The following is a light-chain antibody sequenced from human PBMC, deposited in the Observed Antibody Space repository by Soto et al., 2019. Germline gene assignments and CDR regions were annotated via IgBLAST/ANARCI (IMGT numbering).Light chain of an antibody. CDR2: GAS. CDR3: QQYTAWPPWT. Sequence: EIVMTQSPATLSLSPGERATLCCRASQSVSSNLAWYQQKPGQAPRLLIYGASARATGIPARFSGSGSGTEFTLTINSLQSEDFAVYYCQQYTAWPPWTFGQGTKVDIK. V-gene: IGKV3-15*01. CDR1: QSVSSN. J-gene: IGKJ1*01.